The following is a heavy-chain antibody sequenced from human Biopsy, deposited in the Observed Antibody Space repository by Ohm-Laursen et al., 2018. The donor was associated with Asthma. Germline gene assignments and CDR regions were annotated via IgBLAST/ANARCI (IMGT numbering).Heavy chain of an antibody. CDR3: ARFIDGTFFVDY. CDR2: IFAANSET. D-gene: IGHD1-7*01. J-gene: IGHJ4*02. Sequence: ESLKISCKASGYTFSDSWIGWVRQMSGKGLEWMGIIFAANSETKYSPSFQGQVTIPVDMSISTAFLQWSSLKASDTAMYYCARFIDGTFFVDYWGQGTLVTVSS. V-gene: IGHV5-51*01. CDR1: GYTFSDSW.